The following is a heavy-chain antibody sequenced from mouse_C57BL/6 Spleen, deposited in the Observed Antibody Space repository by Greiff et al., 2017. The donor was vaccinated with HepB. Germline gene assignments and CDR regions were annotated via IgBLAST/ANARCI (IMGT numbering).Heavy chain of an antibody. J-gene: IGHJ4*01. D-gene: IGHD2-2*01. V-gene: IGHV2-9-1*01. CDR1: GFSLTSYS. Sequence: VKLVESGPGLVAPSQSLSITCTVSGFSLTSYSISWVRQPPGKGLEWLGGIWTGGGTNYNSALKSRLSISKDNSKSQVFLKMNSLQTDDTARYYCARKGEWLRGGMDYWGQGTSVTVSS. CDR3: ARKGEWLRGGMDY. CDR2: IWTGGGT.